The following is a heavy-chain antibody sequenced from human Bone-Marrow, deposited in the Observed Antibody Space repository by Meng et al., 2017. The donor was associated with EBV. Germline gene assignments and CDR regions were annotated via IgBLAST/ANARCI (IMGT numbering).Heavy chain of an antibody. CDR2: INHSGST. CDR3: AREVYNWFDP. D-gene: IGHD6-6*01. CDR1: GGSFSGYY. Sequence: QGQLQTGGAGLLKPSETLSLTCAVYGGSFSGYYWSWIRQPPGKGLEWIGEINHSGSTNYNPSLKSRVTISVDTSKNQFSLKLSSVTAADTAVYYCAREVYNWFDPWGQGTLVTVSS. V-gene: IGHV4-34*01. J-gene: IGHJ5*02.